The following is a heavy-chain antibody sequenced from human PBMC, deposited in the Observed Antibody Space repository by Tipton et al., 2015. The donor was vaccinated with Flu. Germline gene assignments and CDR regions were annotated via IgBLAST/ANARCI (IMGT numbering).Heavy chain of an antibody. Sequence: SLRLSCAASGFPFEDFGMHWVRQPPGKGLEWVSGINWNGNTIRYGDPVKGRFTISRDNAKNVLYLEMNSLRPEDTAFYYCAKAVGNNLGYYFDYWGQATLVTVSS. D-gene: IGHD5-24*01. V-gene: IGHV3-9*01. CDR2: INWNGNTI. CDR1: GFPFEDFG. J-gene: IGHJ4*02. CDR3: AKAVGNNLGYYFDY.